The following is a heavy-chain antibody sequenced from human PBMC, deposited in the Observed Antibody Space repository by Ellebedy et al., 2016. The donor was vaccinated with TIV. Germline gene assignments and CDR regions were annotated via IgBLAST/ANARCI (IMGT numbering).Heavy chain of an antibody. CDR1: GGSITSRGYS. V-gene: IGHV4-39*02. J-gene: IGHJ4*02. CDR2: ISDSGST. Sequence: MPSETLSLTCSVSGGSITSRGYSWDWIRQPPGKGLEWIGSISDSGSTFYNPSLKSRVRISVETSKNQCSRKLRSVTAADTAVYYCATEIPVAARIEFWGQGALVTVSS. D-gene: IGHD6-19*01. CDR3: ATEIPVAARIEF.